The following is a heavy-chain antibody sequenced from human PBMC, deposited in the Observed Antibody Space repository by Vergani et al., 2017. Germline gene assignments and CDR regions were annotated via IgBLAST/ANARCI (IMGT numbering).Heavy chain of an antibody. V-gene: IGHV1-69*12. D-gene: IGHD2-2*01. CDR3: AGSGYCSSTSCPYYYYYMDV. J-gene: IGHJ6*03. CDR1: GGTFSSYA. Sequence: VQLVQSGAEVKKPGSSVKVSCKASGGTFSSYAISWVRQAPGQGLEWMGGIIPIFGTANYAQKFQGRVTITADESTSTAYMELSGLRSEDTAVYYCAGSGYCSSTSCPYYYYYMDVWGKGTTVTVSS. CDR2: IIPIFGTA.